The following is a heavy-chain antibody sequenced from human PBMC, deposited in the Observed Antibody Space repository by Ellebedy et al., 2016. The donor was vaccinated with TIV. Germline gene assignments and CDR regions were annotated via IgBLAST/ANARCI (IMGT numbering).Heavy chain of an antibody. CDR1: GGTFSSYA. CDR2: ISAYNGNT. V-gene: IGHV1-18*01. CDR3: ARTPRSLPTVFDY. J-gene: IGHJ4*02. D-gene: IGHD6-13*01. Sequence: ASVKVSCKASGGTFSSYAISWVRQAPGQGLEWMGWISAYNGNTNYAQKLQGRVTMTTDTSTSTAYMELRSLRSDDTAVYYCARTPRSLPTVFDYWGQGTLVTVSS.